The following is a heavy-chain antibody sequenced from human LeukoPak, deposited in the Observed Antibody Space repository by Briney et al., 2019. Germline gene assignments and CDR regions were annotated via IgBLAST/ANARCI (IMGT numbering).Heavy chain of an antibody. CDR3: ARDGLIVGATGGDDY. CDR2: INPSGGST. D-gene: IGHD1-26*01. J-gene: IGHJ4*02. Sequence: ASVKVSCKASGYTFTSYYMHWVRQAPGQGLEWMGIINPSGGSTSYAQKFQGRVTMTRDTSTSTVYMELSSLRSEDMAVYYCARDGLIVGATGGDDYWGQGTLVTVSS. V-gene: IGHV1-46*03. CDR1: GYTFTSYY.